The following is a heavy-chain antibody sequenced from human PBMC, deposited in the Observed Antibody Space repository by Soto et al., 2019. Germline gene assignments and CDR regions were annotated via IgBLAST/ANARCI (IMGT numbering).Heavy chain of an antibody. D-gene: IGHD3-10*02. CDR2: IYYSGST. V-gene: IGHV4-39*01. CDR1: GGSISSSSYY. CDR3: ARHRRITMYSWFDP. Sequence: QLQLQESGPGLVKPSETLSLTCTVSGGSISSSSYYWGWIRQPPGKGLEWIGSIYYSGSTYYNPSLKSRVTISVDTSKNQFSLKLSAVTAADTAVYYCARHRRITMYSWFDPWGQGTLVTVSS. J-gene: IGHJ5*02.